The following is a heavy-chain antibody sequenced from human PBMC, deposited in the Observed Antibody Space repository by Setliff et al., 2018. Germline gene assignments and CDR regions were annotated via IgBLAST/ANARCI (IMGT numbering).Heavy chain of an antibody. CDR3: ARVPRLEWLLPTFDS. Sequence: ASVKVSCKTSGYTFTGYFIHWVRQAPRQGLEWLGWINPKSGVTSYAQSFQGRIAMTRDTSINTVYMELNSLTSDDAAADFCARVPRLEWLLPTFDSWGQGTLVTVSS. D-gene: IGHD3-3*01. CDR2: INPKSGVT. CDR1: GYTFTGYF. V-gene: IGHV1-2*02. J-gene: IGHJ4*02.